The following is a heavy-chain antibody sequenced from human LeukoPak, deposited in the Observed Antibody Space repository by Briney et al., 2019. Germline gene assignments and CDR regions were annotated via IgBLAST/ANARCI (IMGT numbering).Heavy chain of an antibody. CDR3: AKGGHGDYGWFDP. CDR2: ISWNSGSI. CDR1: GFTFDDYA. V-gene: IGHV3-9*01. Sequence: PGGSLRLSCAASGFTFDDYAMHWVRQAPGKGLEWVSGISWNSGSIGYVDSVEGRFTISRDNAKNSLYLQMNSLRAEDTALYYCAKGGHGDYGWFDPWGQGTLVTVSS. D-gene: IGHD4-17*01. J-gene: IGHJ5*02.